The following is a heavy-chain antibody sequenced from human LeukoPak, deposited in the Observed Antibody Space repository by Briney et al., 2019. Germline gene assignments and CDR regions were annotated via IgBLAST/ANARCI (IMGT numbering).Heavy chain of an antibody. J-gene: IGHJ5*02. Sequence: KPSETLSLTCTVSGGSISSSNYYWGWICQPPGKGLEWIGSIYYSGSTYYNPSLKSRVTISVDTSKNQFSLKPSSVTAADTAVYYCARDGSGKVSGNTRKRWFDPWGQGTLVTVSS. CDR3: ARDGSGKVSGNTRKRWFDP. D-gene: IGHD4-23*01. CDR2: IYYSGST. V-gene: IGHV4-39*02. CDR1: GGSISSSNYY.